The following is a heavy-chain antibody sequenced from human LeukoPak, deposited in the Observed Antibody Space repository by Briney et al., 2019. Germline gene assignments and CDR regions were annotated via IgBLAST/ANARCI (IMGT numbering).Heavy chain of an antibody. J-gene: IGHJ6*03. D-gene: IGHD3-10*01. V-gene: IGHV1-18*01. CDR2: ISGYNGDT. CDR1: GYTFTNYG. Sequence: ASVKVSCKASGYTFTNYGISWVRQAPGQGLEWMACISGYNGDTNYAKKVQGRVTMTTDTSTSTAYMELRSLRSDDTAVYYCARRTYYYGSGSYNNNYYYYMDVWGKGTTVTVSS. CDR3: ARRTYYYGSGSYNNNYYYYMDV.